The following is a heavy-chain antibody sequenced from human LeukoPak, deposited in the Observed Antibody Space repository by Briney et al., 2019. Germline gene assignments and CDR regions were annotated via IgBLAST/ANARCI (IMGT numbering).Heavy chain of an antibody. J-gene: IGHJ5*02. CDR1: GLTFRDYW. CDR2: IKSDGSEK. D-gene: IGHD3-10*01. CDR3: ARDLRGDTNNWLDP. V-gene: IGHV3-7*01. Sequence: GGSLRLSCAASGLTFRDYWMNWVRQTPGKGLEWVPVIKSDGSEKYYVDSVKGRFTISRDNAKNSLYLQLNSLRVEDTAVYYCARDLRGDTNNWLDPWGQGTLVTVSS.